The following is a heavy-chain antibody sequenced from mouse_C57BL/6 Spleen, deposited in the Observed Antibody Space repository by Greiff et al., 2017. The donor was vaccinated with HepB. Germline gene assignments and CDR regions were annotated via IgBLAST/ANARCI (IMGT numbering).Heavy chain of an antibody. J-gene: IGHJ3*01. V-gene: IGHV5-6*02. Sequence: DVKLVESGGDLVKPGGSLKLSCAASGFTFSSYGMSWVRQTPDKRLEWVATISSGGSYTYYPDSVKGRFTISRDNAKNTLYLQMSSLKSEDTAMYYCARLGSDYEFAYWGQGTLVTVSA. CDR2: ISSGGSYT. CDR1: GFTFSSYG. CDR3: ARLGSDYEFAY. D-gene: IGHD2-4*01.